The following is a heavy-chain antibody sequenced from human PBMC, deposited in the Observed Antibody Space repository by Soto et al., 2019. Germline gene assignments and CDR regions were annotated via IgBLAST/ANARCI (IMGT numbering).Heavy chain of an antibody. J-gene: IGHJ6*03. CDR3: AREGITMVRGVIMAHRYYYYMDV. Sequence: ASVKVSCKASGCTFTSYGISWVRQAPGQGLEWMGWISAYNGNTNYAQKLQGRVTMTTDTSTSTAYMELRSLRSDDTAVYYCAREGITMVRGVIMAHRYYYYMDVWGKGTTVTISS. CDR2: ISAYNGNT. D-gene: IGHD3-10*01. V-gene: IGHV1-18*01. CDR1: GCTFTSYG.